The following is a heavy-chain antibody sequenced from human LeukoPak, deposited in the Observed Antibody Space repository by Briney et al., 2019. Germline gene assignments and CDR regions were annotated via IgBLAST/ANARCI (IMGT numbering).Heavy chain of an antibody. D-gene: IGHD3-9*01. J-gene: IGHJ5*02. CDR1: GYTFINHY. Sequence: ASVKVSCKPSGYTFINHYIHWVRQAPGLGLEWMGVIRPTDGSTSYAQNFQGRLSMTSDTSTGTAYMELSSLRSEDTAIYYCTRTINSWFDPWGQGTPVSVSS. V-gene: IGHV1-46*01. CDR2: IRPTDGST. CDR3: TRTINSWFDP.